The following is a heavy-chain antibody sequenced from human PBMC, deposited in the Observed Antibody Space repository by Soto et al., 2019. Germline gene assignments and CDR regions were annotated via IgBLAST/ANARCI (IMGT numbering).Heavy chain of an antibody. Sequence: QVQLQESGPGLVKPSQTLSLTCTVSGGSISSGDYYWSWLRQPPGKGLEWIGYIYYSGSTYYNPSLKSRVTISVDTSKKQFSLKMSSVTAADTAVYYCARDHYVYDILTGYGYYYGMDVWGQGTTVTVSS. V-gene: IGHV4-30-4*01. CDR3: ARDHYVYDILTGYGYYYGMDV. CDR1: GGSISSGDYY. D-gene: IGHD3-9*01. CDR2: IYYSGST. J-gene: IGHJ6*02.